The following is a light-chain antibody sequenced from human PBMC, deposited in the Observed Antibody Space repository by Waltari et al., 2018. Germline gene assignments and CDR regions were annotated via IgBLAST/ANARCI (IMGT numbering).Light chain of an antibody. CDR2: GAS. J-gene: IGKJ1*01. V-gene: IGKV3-20*01. CDR1: PSGSKSH. CDR3: QQYGSSPCT. Sequence: EIVLTQSQGTLSLSPGERAIIPCRASPSGSKSHLAWYQQKPGQAPRLLIYGASSSASGIPDRFSGSGSGTYFTLTVSRLEPEDFAMYWCQQYGSSPCTFGQGTKVEIK.